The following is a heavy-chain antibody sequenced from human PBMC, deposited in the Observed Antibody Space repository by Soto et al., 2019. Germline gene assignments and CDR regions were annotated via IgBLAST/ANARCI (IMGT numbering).Heavy chain of an antibody. J-gene: IGHJ4*02. V-gene: IGHV3-30-3*01. CDR1: GFTFSSYA. CDR3: ARLVAADVYFDY. Sequence: QVQLVESGGGVVQPGRSLRLSCAASGFTFSSYAMHWVRQAPGKGLEWVAVISYDGSNKYYADSVKGRFTISRDNSKNTLYLQMNSLRAEDTAVYYCARLVAADVYFDYWGQGTLVTVSS. D-gene: IGHD2-15*01. CDR2: ISYDGSNK.